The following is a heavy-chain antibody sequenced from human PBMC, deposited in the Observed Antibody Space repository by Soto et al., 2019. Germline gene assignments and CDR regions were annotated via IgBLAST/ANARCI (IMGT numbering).Heavy chain of an antibody. CDR3: ARNAPVYYLGSGASAKDYYYYGMDV. D-gene: IGHD3-10*01. CDR1: GGSFSGYY. J-gene: IGHJ6*02. CDR2: VNHSGST. Sequence: QVQLQQWGAGLLKPSETLSLTSAVYGGSFSGYYWTWIRQPPGKGLEWIGEVNHSGSTKYNPSLKSRFTILRDASKNQFSLRLTSVTAADTAVYYCARNAPVYYLGSGASAKDYYYYGMDVWGRGTTVTV. V-gene: IGHV4-34*01.